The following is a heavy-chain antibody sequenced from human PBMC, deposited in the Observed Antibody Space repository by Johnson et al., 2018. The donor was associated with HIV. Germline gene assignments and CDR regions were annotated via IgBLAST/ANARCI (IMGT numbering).Heavy chain of an antibody. J-gene: IGHJ3*02. CDR1: GFTFRSYA. CDR2: ISYHGSNQ. V-gene: IGHV3-30*04. CDR3: TTDRDSSGYLDAFDI. D-gene: IGHD3-22*01. Sequence: QVQLVESGGGVVQPGRSLRISCAASGFTFRSYAMHWVRQAPGKGLEWVAVISYHGSNQYYADSVKGRFTISRDNSKNTLYLQMNSLKTEETAVYYCTTDRDSSGYLDAFDIWGQGTMVTVSS.